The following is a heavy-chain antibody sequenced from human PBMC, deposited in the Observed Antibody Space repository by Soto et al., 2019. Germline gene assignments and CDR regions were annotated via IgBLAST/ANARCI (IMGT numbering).Heavy chain of an antibody. Sequence: ASVKVSCKASEYTFDNYYIHWVRQAPGQGLEWMGIISPSGSGTIYAQNFQGRVSMTRDRSTTTVYMEVSSLRSEDTAVYYCARGRDGRSSDYFPSWGQGTVVTVSS. CDR1: EYTFDNYY. J-gene: IGHJ4*02. CDR2: ISPSGSGT. CDR3: ARGRDGRSSDYFPS. D-gene: IGHD6-19*01. V-gene: IGHV1-46*02.